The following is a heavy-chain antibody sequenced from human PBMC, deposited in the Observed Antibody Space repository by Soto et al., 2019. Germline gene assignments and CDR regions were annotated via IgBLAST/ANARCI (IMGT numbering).Heavy chain of an antibody. CDR1: GFTLGSHR. CDR2: IDTDGGGT. CDR3: ATVFDL. J-gene: IGHJ5*02. Sequence: DVQLVESGGGLVQPGGSLRVSCAASGFTLGSHRIHWVRQAPGKGLEWVSRIDTDGGGTSYADSVKGRFTISTDNAKNTVYLQMNGVRAEDTAVYYCATVFDLWGQGTLVTVSS. V-gene: IGHV3-74*01.